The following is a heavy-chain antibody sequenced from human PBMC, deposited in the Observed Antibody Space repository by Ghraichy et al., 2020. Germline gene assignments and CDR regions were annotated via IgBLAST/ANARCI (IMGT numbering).Heavy chain of an antibody. CDR3: AKLTLTMIVVVITDY. J-gene: IGHJ4*02. CDR1: VFTFSSYA. CDR2: IIGSGVST. Sequence: GESLNISCAASVFTFSSYAMSWVLQAPGKGLEGVSAIIGSGVSTYYADSVKGRFTISRDNSKNTLYLQMNSLRAEDTAVYYCAKLTLTMIVVVITDYWGQGTLVTVSS. V-gene: IGHV3-23*01. D-gene: IGHD3-22*01.